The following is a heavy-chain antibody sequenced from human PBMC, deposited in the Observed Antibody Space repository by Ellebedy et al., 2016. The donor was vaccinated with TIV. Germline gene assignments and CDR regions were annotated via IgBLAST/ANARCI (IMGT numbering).Heavy chain of an antibody. J-gene: IGHJ4*02. CDR3: ARQGSSGWHDPIDY. Sequence: ASVKVSXKTAGDTFPIYDFNWVRQAPGQGLECMGCVSAYNGDTYYAQKFQGRVTMTTDTSTSTAYMELRSLRSDDTAVYYCARQGSSGWHDPIDYWGQGTLVTVSS. CDR1: GDTFPIYD. V-gene: IGHV1-18*01. CDR2: VSAYNGDT. D-gene: IGHD6-19*01.